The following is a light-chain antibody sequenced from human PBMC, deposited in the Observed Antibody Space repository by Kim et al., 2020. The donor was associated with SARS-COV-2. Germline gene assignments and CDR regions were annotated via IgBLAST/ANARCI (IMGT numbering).Light chain of an antibody. J-gene: IGKJ3*01. Sequence: EIVLTQSPGTLSLSPGERATLSCRASQSLGSSYLAWYQQKPGQAPRLLIYGASNRATGIPDRFSGSGSGTDFTLTISRLEPEDFAVYYCQQYGNSIFTFGPGTKVDIK. CDR3: QQYGNSIFT. V-gene: IGKV3-20*01. CDR2: GAS. CDR1: QSLGSSY.